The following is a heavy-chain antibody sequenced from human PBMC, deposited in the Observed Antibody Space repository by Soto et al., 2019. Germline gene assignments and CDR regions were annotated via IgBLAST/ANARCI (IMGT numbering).Heavy chain of an antibody. CDR2: ISGSGGST. J-gene: IGHJ4*02. V-gene: IGHV3-23*01. CDR3: AKNAGGFGELLALYYFDY. D-gene: IGHD3-10*01. CDR1: GFTFSSYA. Sequence: PGGSLRLSCAASGFTFSSYAMSWVRQAPGKGLEWVSAISGSGGSTYYADSVKGRFTISRDNSKNTLYLQMNSLRAEDTAVYYCAKNAGGFGELLALYYFDYWGQGTLVTVSS.